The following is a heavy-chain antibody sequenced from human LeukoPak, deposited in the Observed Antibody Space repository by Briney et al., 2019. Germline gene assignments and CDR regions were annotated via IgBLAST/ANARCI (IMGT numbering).Heavy chain of an antibody. CDR1: GFTFSSYA. CDR2: ISGSGGST. D-gene: IGHD3-9*01. Sequence: PGGSLRLSCAASGFTFSSYAMSWVRQAPGKGLEWVSPISGSGGSTYYADSVKGRFTISRDNSKNTLYLQINSLRAEDTAVYYCASRYYDILTGYYGPLDYWGQGTLVTVSS. CDR3: ASRYYDILTGYYGPLDY. J-gene: IGHJ4*02. V-gene: IGHV3-23*01.